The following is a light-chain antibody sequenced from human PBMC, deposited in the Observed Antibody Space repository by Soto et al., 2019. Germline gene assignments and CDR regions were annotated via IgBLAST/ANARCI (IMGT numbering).Light chain of an antibody. J-gene: IGLJ2*01. Sequence: QPVLTQSPSASASLGASVKLTCTLSSGHSTYAIAWHQHQSEKGPRYLMRLNSDGSHSKGDGIPDRFSGSSSGAERYLTISSLQSEDEADYYCQTWGTGIQVFGGGTQLTVL. CDR3: QTWGTGIQV. V-gene: IGLV4-69*01. CDR2: LNSDGSH. CDR1: SGHSTYA.